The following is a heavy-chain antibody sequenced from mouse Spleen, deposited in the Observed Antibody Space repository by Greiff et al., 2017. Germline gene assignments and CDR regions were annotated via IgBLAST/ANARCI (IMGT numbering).Heavy chain of an antibody. Sequence: VKLMESGAELMKPGASVKISCKATGYTFSSYWIEWVKQRPGHGLEWIGEILPGSGSTNYNEKFKGKATFTADTSSNTAYMQLSSLTSEDSAVYYCARTITTASYYFDYWGQGTTLTVSS. D-gene: IGHD1-2*01. CDR3: ARTITTASYYFDY. CDR1: GYTFSSYW. CDR2: ILPGSGST. J-gene: IGHJ2*01. V-gene: IGHV1-9*01.